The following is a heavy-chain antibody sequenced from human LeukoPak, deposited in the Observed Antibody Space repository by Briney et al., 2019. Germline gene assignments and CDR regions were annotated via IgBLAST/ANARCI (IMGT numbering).Heavy chain of an antibody. V-gene: IGHV1-24*01. Sequence: GASVKVSCTVSGSSLSDLSMHWVRHSPPKGLEWLGGFHPENDEIIYAQNFQGRVTMSEDTSRDTAYMELRSLRFDDTAVYYCVTGDHSPYYFHYWGQGSLVTVSS. CDR1: GSSLSDLS. D-gene: IGHD4-11*01. J-gene: IGHJ4*02. CDR3: VTGDHSPYYFHY. CDR2: FHPENDEI.